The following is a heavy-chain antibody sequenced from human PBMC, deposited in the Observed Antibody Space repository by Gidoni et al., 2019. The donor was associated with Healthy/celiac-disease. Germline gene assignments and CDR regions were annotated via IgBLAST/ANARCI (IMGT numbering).Heavy chain of an antibody. CDR1: GFTFSGYW. CDR2: IDGYGSIT. V-gene: IGHV3-74*01. J-gene: IGHJ4*02. CDR3: ARSWVGLYYFDY. Sequence: EVKVVESGGGLVQPGGSLRLSCAASGFTFSGYWIHWVRQDPEKGLVWVSRIDGYGSITTYADSVKGRFTIARDNAKNTVHLQMNSLRAEDTAVYYCARSWVGLYYFDYWGQGTLVTVSS. D-gene: IGHD1-26*01.